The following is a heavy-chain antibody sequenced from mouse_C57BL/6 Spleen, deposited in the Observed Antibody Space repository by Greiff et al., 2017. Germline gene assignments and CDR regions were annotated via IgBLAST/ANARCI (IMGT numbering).Heavy chain of an antibody. V-gene: IGHV5-17*01. CDR2: ISSGSSTI. D-gene: IGHD2-5*01. J-gene: IGHJ4*01. CDR1: GFTFSDYG. CDR3: AHSYYSNYEDYAMDY. Sequence: EVMLVESGGGLVKPGGSLKLSCAASGFTFSDYGMHWVRQAPEQGLEWVAYISSGSSTIYYADTVKGRFTISRDNAKNTLFLQMTSLRTEDTAMDYCAHSYYSNYEDYAMDYWGQGTSVTVSS.